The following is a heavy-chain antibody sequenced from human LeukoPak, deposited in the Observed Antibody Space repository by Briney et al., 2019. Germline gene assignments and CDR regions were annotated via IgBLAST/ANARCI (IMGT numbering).Heavy chain of an antibody. V-gene: IGHV3-21*04. Sequence: GRSLRLSCAASGFTFSSYGMHWVRQAPGKGLEWVSSISSSSSYIYYADSVKGRFTISRDNAKNSLYLQMNSLRAEDTAVYYCAKVQYYYDSSGYTYYFDYWGQGTLVTVSS. CDR3: AKVQYYYDSSGYTYYFDY. J-gene: IGHJ4*02. CDR2: ISSSSSYI. D-gene: IGHD3-22*01. CDR1: GFTFSSYG.